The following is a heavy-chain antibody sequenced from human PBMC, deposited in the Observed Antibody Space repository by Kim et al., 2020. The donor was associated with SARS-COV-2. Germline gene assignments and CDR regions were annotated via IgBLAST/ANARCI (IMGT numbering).Heavy chain of an antibody. CDR1: GDSVSSSGW. CDR3: AGNGFYCLDY. CDR2: ISRSGST. Sequence: SETLSLTCAVSGDSVSSSGWWSWVRQPPGKGLEWIGEISRSGSTNYNPSLQSRVTISLDKYKNHFSLKVRSVTAADTAVYYCAGNGFYCLDYWGQGTLVTVSS. J-gene: IGHJ4*02. V-gene: IGHV4-4*02. D-gene: IGHD1-26*01.